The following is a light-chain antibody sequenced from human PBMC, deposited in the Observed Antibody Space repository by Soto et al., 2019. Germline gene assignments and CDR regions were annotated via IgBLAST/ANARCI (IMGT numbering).Light chain of an antibody. CDR3: QQRSNWPPSLT. CDR1: QSVSSY. Sequence: IVLTQSPATLSLSPGERATLSCRASQSVSSYLAWYQQKPGQAHRLLIYHASNRATGLPARFSGSGSGTDFPLSISSLEPEDFAVYYCQQRSNWPPSLTFGGGTKVEIK. J-gene: IGKJ4*01. V-gene: IGKV3-11*01. CDR2: HAS.